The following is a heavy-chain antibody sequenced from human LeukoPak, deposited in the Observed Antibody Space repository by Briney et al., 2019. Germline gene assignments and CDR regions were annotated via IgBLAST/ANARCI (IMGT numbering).Heavy chain of an antibody. Sequence: SVKVSCKASGGTFSSYAISWVRQAPGQGLEWMGGIIPIFGTANYAQKFQGRVTITADESTSTAYIELSSLRSEDTAVYYCAGQSGLTTIQFDPWGQGTLVTVSS. CDR2: IIPIFGTA. V-gene: IGHV1-69*01. D-gene: IGHD1-1*01. J-gene: IGHJ5*02. CDR1: GGTFSSYA. CDR3: AGQSGLTTIQFDP.